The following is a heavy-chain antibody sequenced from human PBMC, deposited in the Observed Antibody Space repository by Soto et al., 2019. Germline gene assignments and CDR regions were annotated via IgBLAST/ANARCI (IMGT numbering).Heavy chain of an antibody. CDR1: GGSFSGYY. CDR3: ARGGSAVAGLFYFDY. V-gene: IGHV4-34*01. D-gene: IGHD6-19*01. Sequence: SETLSLTCAVYGGSFSGYYWSWIRQPPGKGLELIGEIHPSGSTNYNPSLKSRVNIFVDTSKNQFSLKLSSVTAADSAVYYCARGGSAVAGLFYFDYWGQGTLVTVSS. J-gene: IGHJ4*02. CDR2: IHPSGST.